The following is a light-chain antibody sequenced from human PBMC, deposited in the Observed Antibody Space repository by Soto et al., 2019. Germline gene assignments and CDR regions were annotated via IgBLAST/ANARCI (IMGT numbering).Light chain of an antibody. V-gene: IGLV2-23*01. J-gene: IGLJ1*01. Sequence: QLVLAQPASVSGSPGQSITISCTGTSSDVGAYDAVSWYQQHPGKAPQVIIYRGTKRPSGVSTRFSGSVSGNTASLTVSGLQAEDEAEYFCCSSAPESTYVFGTGTKLTVL. CDR1: SSDVGAYDA. CDR3: CSSAPESTYV. CDR2: RGT.